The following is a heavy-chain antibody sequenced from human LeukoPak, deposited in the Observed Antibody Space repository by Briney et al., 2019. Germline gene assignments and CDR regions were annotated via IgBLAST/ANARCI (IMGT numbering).Heavy chain of an antibody. V-gene: IGHV4-4*02. D-gene: IGHD2-8*01. CDR2: VSLTGLT. J-gene: IGHJ4*02. CDR1: GGSITRTNW. Sequence: SGTLSLTCGVSGGSITRTNWWSWVRQPPGQGLGWIGEVSLTGLTNYNPSLSSRVIMALDTSKNHLSLNLTSVTAADTAVYYCTRENGAFSPFGYWGQGTLVTVPS. CDR3: TRENGAFSPFGY.